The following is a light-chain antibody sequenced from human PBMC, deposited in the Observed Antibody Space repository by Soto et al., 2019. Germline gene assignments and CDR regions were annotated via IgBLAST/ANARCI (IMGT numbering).Light chain of an antibody. Sequence: QAVVTQPPSVSGAPGQRVTISCTGSSSNFGAGFAVQWYQQLPGTAPKVLIYENTKRPSGVPGRFSGSKSGTSASLAITGLQAEDEAYYYCQSYDSSLSGSVFGGGTKVTVL. CDR1: SSNFGAGFA. CDR2: ENT. CDR3: QSYDSSLSGSV. V-gene: IGLV1-40*01. J-gene: IGLJ2*01.